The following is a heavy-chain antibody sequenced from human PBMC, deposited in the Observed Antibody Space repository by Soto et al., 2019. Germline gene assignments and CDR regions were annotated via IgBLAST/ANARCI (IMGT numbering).Heavy chain of an antibody. V-gene: IGHV2-5*02. Sequence: QITLKESGPTLVKPTQTLTLTCTFSGFSLSTSGVGMGWIRQPPGKALEWLALIYWDDDKRYSPSLKSRLTIPNDTSKNQVVLTMTNMDPVDTATYYCAHSLYDYVWGTNWFDPWGQGTLVTVSS. J-gene: IGHJ5*02. CDR1: GFSLSTSGVG. CDR3: AHSLYDYVWGTNWFDP. CDR2: IYWDDDK. D-gene: IGHD3-16*01.